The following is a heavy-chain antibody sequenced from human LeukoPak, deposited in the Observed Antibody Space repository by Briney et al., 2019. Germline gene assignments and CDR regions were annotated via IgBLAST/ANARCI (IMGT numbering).Heavy chain of an antibody. J-gene: IGHJ6*02. CDR1: GFTFSSYE. CDR3: AAVVPAASTGHYYGIDV. Sequence: GGSLRLSCAASGFTFSSYEMNWVRQAPGKGLEWVSYISSSGSTIYYADSVKGRFTISRDNAKNSLYLQMNSLRVEDTALYYCAAVVPAASTGHYYGIDVWGQGTTVTVSS. V-gene: IGHV3-48*03. CDR2: ISSSGSTI. D-gene: IGHD2-2*01.